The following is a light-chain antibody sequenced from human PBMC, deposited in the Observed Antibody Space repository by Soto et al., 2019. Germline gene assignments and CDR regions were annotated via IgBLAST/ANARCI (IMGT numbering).Light chain of an antibody. CDR2: GAS. Sequence: EVVMRQSPATLSVSPGETVTLSCRASQTIRTNLAWYQHKPGQSPRLLIYGASKRATGFPARFSGSGSGTEFTLSISSLQSEDFAVYYCQQYNDNWPTFGQGTKVDIK. J-gene: IGKJ1*01. CDR1: QTIRTN. V-gene: IGKV3-15*01. CDR3: QQYNDNWPT.